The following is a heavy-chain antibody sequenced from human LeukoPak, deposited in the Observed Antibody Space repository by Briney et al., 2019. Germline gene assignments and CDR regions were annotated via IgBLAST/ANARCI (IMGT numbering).Heavy chain of an antibody. CDR1: GYTFTSYD. V-gene: IGHV1-8*01. CDR3: ARGVAVAGSLFDY. Sequence: GASVKVSCKASGYTFTSYDINWVRQATGQGLEWMGWMNPNSGNTGYAQKLQGRVTMTTDTSTSTAYMELRSLRSDDTAVYYCARGVAVAGSLFDYWGQGTLVTVSS. CDR2: MNPNSGNT. D-gene: IGHD6-19*01. J-gene: IGHJ4*02.